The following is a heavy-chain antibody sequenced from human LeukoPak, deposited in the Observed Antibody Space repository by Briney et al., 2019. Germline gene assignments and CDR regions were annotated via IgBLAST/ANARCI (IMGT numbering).Heavy chain of an antibody. J-gene: IGHJ6*02. Sequence: KPSETLSLTCTVSGGSISSYYWSWIRQPPGKGLEWIGYIYYSGSTNYNPSLKSRVTISVDTSKNQFSLKLSSVTAADTAVYYCARFTLGYCSSTSCYANYYYYYGMDVWGQGTTVTVSS. D-gene: IGHD2-2*01. CDR1: GGSISSYY. V-gene: IGHV4-59*01. CDR3: ARFTLGYCSSTSCYANYYYYYGMDV. CDR2: IYYSGST.